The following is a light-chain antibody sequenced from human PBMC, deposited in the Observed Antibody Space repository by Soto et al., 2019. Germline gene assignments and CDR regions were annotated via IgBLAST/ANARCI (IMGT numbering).Light chain of an antibody. J-gene: IGKJ3*01. CDR1: QSVSNDF. CDR3: QQYGSSPPT. Sequence: EIVLTQSPGILSLSPGERATLSCRASQSVSNDFLAWYQQKPGQAPRLLIYGASTRATDVPDRFSGSGSGTDFTLTISRLEPEDFAVYYCQQYGSSPPTFGPGTKVDIK. CDR2: GAS. V-gene: IGKV3-20*01.